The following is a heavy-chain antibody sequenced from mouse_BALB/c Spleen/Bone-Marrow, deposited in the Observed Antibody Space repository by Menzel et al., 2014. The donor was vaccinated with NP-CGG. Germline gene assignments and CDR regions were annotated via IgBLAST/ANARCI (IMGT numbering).Heavy chain of an antibody. Sequence: VQLQQSGAELVKPGASLKLSCEASGYTFTSYWMHWVKQRPGQGLEWIGEINPSNGRANYNEKFKSKATLTVDKSSSTAYMQLSSLTSEDSAVYYCAREMVFDITTVVATGGYYFDYWGQGTTLTVSS. D-gene: IGHD1-1*01. CDR3: AREMVFDITTVVATGGYYFDY. V-gene: IGHV1S81*02. CDR1: GYTFTSYW. J-gene: IGHJ2*01. CDR2: INPSNGRA.